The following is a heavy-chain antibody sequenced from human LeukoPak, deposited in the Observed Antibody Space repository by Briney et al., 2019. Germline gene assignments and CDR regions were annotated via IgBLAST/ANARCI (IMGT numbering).Heavy chain of an antibody. Sequence: PSETLSLTCTVSGGSISSSSYYWGWIRQPPGKGLEWIGSIYYSGSTYYNPSLKSRVTISVDTSKNQFSLKLSSVTAADTAVYYCARIGDYGATPHSDWGQGTLVTVSS. V-gene: IGHV4-39*01. J-gene: IGHJ4*02. CDR1: GGSISSSSYY. CDR2: IYYSGST. CDR3: ARIGDYGATPHSD. D-gene: IGHD4-17*01.